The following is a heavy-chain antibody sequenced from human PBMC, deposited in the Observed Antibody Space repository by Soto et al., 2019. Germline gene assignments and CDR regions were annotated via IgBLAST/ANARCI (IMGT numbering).Heavy chain of an antibody. CDR1: GGSISSSSYY. V-gene: IGHV4-39*01. J-gene: IGHJ6*03. CDR3: ARQYRGRGPYYYYYYMDV. CDR2: IYYSGST. D-gene: IGHD2-21*01. Sequence: SETLSLTCTVSGGSISSSSYYWGWIRQPPGKGLEWIGSIYYSGSTYYNPSLKSRVTISVDTSKNQFSLKLSSVTAADTAVYYCARQYRGRGPYYYYYYMDVWGKGTTVTVSS.